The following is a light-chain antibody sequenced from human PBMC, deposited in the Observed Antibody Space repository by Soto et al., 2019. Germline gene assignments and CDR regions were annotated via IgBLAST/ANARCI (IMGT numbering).Light chain of an antibody. Sequence: EVVLTQSPGTLSLSPGERATLSCRASQSLSSSYLAWYQQKPGQAPRLLIYGTLSRATGVPDRFSGSGSGTDFTLTINSLEPEDFAVYYCHQYGFPLPFGGGTKVEIK. CDR2: GTL. V-gene: IGKV3-20*01. CDR1: QSLSSSY. CDR3: HQYGFPLP. J-gene: IGKJ4*01.